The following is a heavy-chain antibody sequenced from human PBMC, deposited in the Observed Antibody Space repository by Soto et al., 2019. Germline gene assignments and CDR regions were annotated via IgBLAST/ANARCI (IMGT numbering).Heavy chain of an antibody. CDR3: ARSYYYDSSGYSFAF. CDR1: GFTLSSYG. V-gene: IGHV3-33*01. Sequence: GGSLRLSCAASGFTLSSYGMHWVRQAPGKGLEWVAVIWYDGSNKYYADSVKGRFTISRDNSKNTLYLQMNSLRAEDTAVYYCARSYYYDSSGYSFAFWGQGTLVTVSS. CDR2: IWYDGSNK. J-gene: IGHJ4*02. D-gene: IGHD3-22*01.